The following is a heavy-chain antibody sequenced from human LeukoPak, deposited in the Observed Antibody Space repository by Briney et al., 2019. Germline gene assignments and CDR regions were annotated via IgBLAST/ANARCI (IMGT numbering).Heavy chain of an antibody. CDR2: ISGSGGST. D-gene: IGHD4-23*01. Sequence: GGTLRLSCAASGFTFSSYGMSWVRQAPGKGLEWVSAISGSGGSTYYADSVKGRFTISRDNSKNTLYLQMNSLRAEDTAVYYCAKGLQVFGNYYFDYWGQGTLVTVSS. CDR3: AKGLQVFGNYYFDY. J-gene: IGHJ4*02. V-gene: IGHV3-23*01. CDR1: GFTFSSYG.